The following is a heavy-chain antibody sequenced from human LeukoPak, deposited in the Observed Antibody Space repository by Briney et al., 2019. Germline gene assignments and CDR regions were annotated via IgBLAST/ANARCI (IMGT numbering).Heavy chain of an antibody. D-gene: IGHD6-19*01. Sequence: SVKVSCKASRDTFNNYVISWVRQAPGQGFEWIGGFIPVFSSANYAKKFQGRVTITADDSTSTVYMDLSSLTSEDTAVYYCGKHKNKAVTGLHYFDYMDVWGKATTVIVS. CDR1: RDTFNNYV. J-gene: IGHJ6*03. CDR2: FIPVFSSA. V-gene: IGHV1-69*01. CDR3: GKHKNKAVTGLHYFDYMDV.